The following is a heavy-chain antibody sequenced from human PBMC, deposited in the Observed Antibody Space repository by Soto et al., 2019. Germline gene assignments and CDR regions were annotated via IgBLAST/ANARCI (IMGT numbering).Heavy chain of an antibody. Sequence: SETLSLTCAVSGYSISSGYYWGWIRQPPGKGLEWIGSIYHSGSTYYNPSLKSRVTISVDTSKNQFSLKLSSVTAADTAVYYCARDKVVVPAARPGAFDIWGQGTMVTVSS. CDR3: ARDKVVVPAARPGAFDI. V-gene: IGHV4-38-2*02. J-gene: IGHJ3*02. CDR2: IYHSGST. CDR1: GYSISSGYY. D-gene: IGHD2-2*01.